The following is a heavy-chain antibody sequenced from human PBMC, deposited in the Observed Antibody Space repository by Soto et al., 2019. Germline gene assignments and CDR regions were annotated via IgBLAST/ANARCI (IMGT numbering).Heavy chain of an antibody. D-gene: IGHD6-13*01. CDR3: ARYRDNSNCPNFDS. J-gene: IGHJ4*02. CDR1: GGTFSIYT. V-gene: IGHV1-69*02. CDR2: VIPFREIT. Sequence: QVQLVQSGSEVKKPGSSVRVSCKASGGTFSIYTISWVRQAPGQGLEWMGRVIPFREITSYSQRFQGRATITADKSATSAYMELSSLRSEDTAVYYCARYRDNSNCPNFDSWGQVTLVTVSS.